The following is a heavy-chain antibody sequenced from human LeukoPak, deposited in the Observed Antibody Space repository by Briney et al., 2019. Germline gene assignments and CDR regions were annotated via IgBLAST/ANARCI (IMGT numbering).Heavy chain of an antibody. J-gene: IGHJ4*02. Sequence: ASVKVSCKASGYTFTSYDINWVRQATGQGLEWMGWMNPNSGNTGYAQKFQGRVTMTRNTSISTAYMELSSLRSEDTAVYYCARGGRRITIFGVVTYLGYXGQGTLVTVS. CDR3: ARGGRRITIFGVVTYLGY. CDR2: MNPNSGNT. D-gene: IGHD3-3*01. CDR1: GYTFTSYD. V-gene: IGHV1-8*01.